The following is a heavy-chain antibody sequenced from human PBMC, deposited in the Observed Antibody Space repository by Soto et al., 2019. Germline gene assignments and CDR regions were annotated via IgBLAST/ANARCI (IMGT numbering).Heavy chain of an antibody. Sequence: EVQLLESGGGLVQPGGSLRLSCAASGFTFSSYAMSWVRQAPGKGLEWVSAISGSGGSTYYAATVKGRFTISRDNSKNTLYMQMNSLRAEDTAVNYCAKEGGNGDRDGDYYYYYMDVWGKGTTVTVSS. J-gene: IGHJ6*03. CDR2: ISGSGGST. CDR3: AKEGGNGDRDGDYYYYYMDV. V-gene: IGHV3-23*01. D-gene: IGHD4-17*01. CDR1: GFTFSSYA.